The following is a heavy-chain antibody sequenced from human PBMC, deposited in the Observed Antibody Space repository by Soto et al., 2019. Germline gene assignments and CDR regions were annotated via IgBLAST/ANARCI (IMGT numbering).Heavy chain of an antibody. D-gene: IGHD6-6*01. J-gene: IGHJ6*02. V-gene: IGHV3-9*01. CDR1: GFIFDDYA. Sequence: GVSLRLSCAASGFIFDDYAMHWVRQAPGKGLEWVSVISGNSGSLGYADSVKGRFTISRDNAKNSLYLQMNSLRAEDTALYYCAKDRYSSSAYYYYGMDAWGQGTTVTVSS. CDR2: ISGNSGSL. CDR3: AKDRYSSSAYYYYGMDA.